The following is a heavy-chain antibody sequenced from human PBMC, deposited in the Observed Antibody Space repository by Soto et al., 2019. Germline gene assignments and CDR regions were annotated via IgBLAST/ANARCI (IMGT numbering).Heavy chain of an antibody. CDR1: GYIFTNYY. CDR2: INPRGGST. V-gene: IGHV1-46*03. Sequence: QVQLVQSGAEVRKPGASVKVSCKASGYIFTNYYIHWVRQAPGQGLEWMGMINPRGGSTTYTPRFQGSTTMTRDTSTSTVYMELSRLRPEDTAVYYCARESGDYDDDSNSPYNAFDKLGQGTLVTVSS. CDR3: ARESGDYDDDSNSPYNAFDK. J-gene: IGHJ3*02. D-gene: IGHD3-22*01.